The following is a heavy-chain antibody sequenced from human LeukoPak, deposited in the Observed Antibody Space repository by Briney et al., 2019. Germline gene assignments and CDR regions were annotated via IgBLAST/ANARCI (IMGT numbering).Heavy chain of an antibody. V-gene: IGHV4-39*01. Sequence: SETLSLTCTVSGGSISSSSYYWGWIRQPPGKGLEWIGSIYYSGSTYYNPSLKSRVTISVDTSKNQFSLKLSSVTAADTAVYYCARGHILWWSQAPFRYYYYGMDVWGQGTTVTVSS. J-gene: IGHJ6*02. D-gene: IGHD2-21*01. CDR3: ARGHILWWSQAPFRYYYYGMDV. CDR2: IYYSGST. CDR1: GGSISSSSYY.